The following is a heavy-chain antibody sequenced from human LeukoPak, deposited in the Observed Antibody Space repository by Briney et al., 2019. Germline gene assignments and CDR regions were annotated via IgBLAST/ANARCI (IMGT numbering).Heavy chain of an antibody. V-gene: IGHV1-46*01. CDR1: GYTFTSYY. CDR3: ARLDRGIYSYYGMDV. D-gene: IGHD1-26*01. Sequence: GASVKVSCKASGYTFTSYYMHWVRQAPGQGLEWMGIINPSGGSTSYAQKFQGRVTMTTDTSTSTAYMELRSLRSDDTAVYYCARLDRGIYSYYGMDVWGQGTTVTVSS. J-gene: IGHJ6*02. CDR2: INPSGGST.